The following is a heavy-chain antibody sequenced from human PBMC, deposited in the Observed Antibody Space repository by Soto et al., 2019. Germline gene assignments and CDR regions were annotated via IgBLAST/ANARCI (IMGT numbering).Heavy chain of an antibody. J-gene: IGHJ5*02. V-gene: IGHV4-38-2*02. CDR3: ASLPVVGFAFGNFAP. CDR1: GDSISSSYY. Sequence: SETLSLTCTVSGDSISSSYYWGWVRQPPGKGLECIGAVYYTGFTYYNPSLKSRLTISLDTSKNQFSLRLSSVTPADTAIYFFASLPVVGFAFGNFAPWGRGTPVAVSS. D-gene: IGHD2-21*01. CDR2: VYYTGFT.